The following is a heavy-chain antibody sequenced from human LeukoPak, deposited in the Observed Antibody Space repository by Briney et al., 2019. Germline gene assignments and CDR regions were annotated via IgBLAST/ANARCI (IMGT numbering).Heavy chain of an antibody. CDR1: GGSISSYY. D-gene: IGHD5-12*01. J-gene: IGHJ4*02. V-gene: IGHV4-59*01. CDR3: ARTGVVATSYFFDY. Sequence: SETLSLTCTVSGGSISSYYWSWIRQPPGKGLEWIGFIYYSGSADYNPSLRSRVTMSVDTSKNQFSLKLTSVTAADTAVYYCARTGVVATSYFFDYWGQGILVTVSS. CDR2: IYYSGSA.